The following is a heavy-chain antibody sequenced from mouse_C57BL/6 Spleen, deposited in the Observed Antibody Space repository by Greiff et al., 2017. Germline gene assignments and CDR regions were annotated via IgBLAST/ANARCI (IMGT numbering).Heavy chain of an antibody. Sequence: VQLQQSGPELVKPGASVKISCKASGYAFSSSWMNWVKQRPGKGLEWIGRSYPGDGDTNYNGKFKGKATLTADKSSSTAYMQLSSLTSEDSAVYFCARNWEGYYFDYWGQGTTLTVSS. CDR2: SYPGDGDT. CDR3: ARNWEGYYFDY. V-gene: IGHV1-82*01. J-gene: IGHJ2*01. D-gene: IGHD4-1*01. CDR1: GYAFSSSW.